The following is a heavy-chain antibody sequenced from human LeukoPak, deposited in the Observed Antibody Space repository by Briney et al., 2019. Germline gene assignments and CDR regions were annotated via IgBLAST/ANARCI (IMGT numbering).Heavy chain of an antibody. CDR2: INHSGST. J-gene: IGHJ4*02. V-gene: IGHV4-34*01. CDR3: ARELVRYDSSAKIMSRGLDY. D-gene: IGHD3-22*01. CDR1: GFTFSSYS. Sequence: GSLRLSCAASGFTFSSYSMNWVRQPPGKGLEWIGEINHSGSTNYNPSLKSRVTISVDTSKNQFSLKLSSVTAADTAVYYCARELVRYDSSAKIMSRGLDYWGQGTLVTVSS.